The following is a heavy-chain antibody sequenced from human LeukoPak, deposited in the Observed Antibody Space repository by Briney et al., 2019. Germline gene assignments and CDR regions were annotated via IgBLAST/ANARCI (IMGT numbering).Heavy chain of an antibody. CDR3: ARDAPPSSFDI. J-gene: IGHJ3*02. Sequence: SVTLSLTSTVSGGSISSYHWSWIRQPPGNGLEWIGDIYYSGSTNYNPSLKSRVIISVDPSKNQLSLKLTSVTAADTAVYYCARDAPPSSFDIWGQGTMVTVSS. V-gene: IGHV4-59*01. CDR1: GGSISSYH. CDR2: IYYSGST.